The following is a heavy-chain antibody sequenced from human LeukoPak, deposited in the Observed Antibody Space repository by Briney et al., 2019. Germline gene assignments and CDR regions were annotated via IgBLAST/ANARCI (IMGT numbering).Heavy chain of an antibody. CDR2: ISGTGLST. J-gene: IGHJ4*02. V-gene: IGHV3-23*01. CDR1: GFTFSSYS. D-gene: IGHD6-13*01. CDR3: AKERYESNVYSLTGIDY. Sequence: GGSLRLSCVVSGFTFSSYSMNWVRQAPGKGLEWVSSISGTGLSTYYVDSVRGRFTVSRDNSVNTVFLELSSLGAEDTAIYFCAKERYESNVYSLTGIDYWGRGTLVTVSS.